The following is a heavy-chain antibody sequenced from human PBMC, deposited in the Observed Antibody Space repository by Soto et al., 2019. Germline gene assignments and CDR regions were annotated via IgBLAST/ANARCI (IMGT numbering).Heavy chain of an antibody. Sequence: GGSLRLSCAASGFTFSNAWMNWSPQAPGKGREWVGRIKSKTDGGTTDYAAPVKGRFTISRDDSKNTLYLQMNSLKTEDTAVYYCNLSPSKLAARRWGQGTTVTVSS. D-gene: IGHD6-6*01. J-gene: IGHJ6*02. CDR2: IKSKTDGGTT. CDR1: GFTFSNAW. V-gene: IGHV3-15*07. CDR3: NLSPSKLAARR.